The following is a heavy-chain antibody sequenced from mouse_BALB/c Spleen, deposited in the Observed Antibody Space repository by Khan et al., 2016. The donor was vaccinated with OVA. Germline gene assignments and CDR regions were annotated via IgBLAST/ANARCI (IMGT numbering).Heavy chain of an antibody. CDR3: ARAYYRYYGYYAMDC. D-gene: IGHD2-14*01. V-gene: IGHV2-6-4*01. J-gene: IGHJ4*01. CDR1: GFSLSRYN. Sequence: QVQLKQSGPGLVAPSQSLSITCTVSGFSLSRYNIHWVRQPPGKGLVWLGMIWGGGDTDYNSTLKSRLSIIKDNSKSQVFFNMNSLQTDDTAMYYCARAYYRYYGYYAMDCWGQGTSVTVSS. CDR2: IWGGGDT.